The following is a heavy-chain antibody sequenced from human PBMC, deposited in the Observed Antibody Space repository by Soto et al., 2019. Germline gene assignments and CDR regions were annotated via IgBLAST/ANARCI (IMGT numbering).Heavy chain of an antibody. D-gene: IGHD1-1*01. CDR1: TFTSSIYN. J-gene: IGHJ6*02. CDR2: IPTSSTYI. CDR3: SRGGYWNNEEGGLDV. V-gene: IGHV3-21*01. Sequence: KSARCLTLSCAPATFTSSIYNINCVRHPARDLLEWLSSIPTSSTYIYYTDSLKDRFTISRDHPTNSQYLQRTRLRAEDLAVYYCSRGGYWNNEEGGLDVWGQGTKVTVSS.